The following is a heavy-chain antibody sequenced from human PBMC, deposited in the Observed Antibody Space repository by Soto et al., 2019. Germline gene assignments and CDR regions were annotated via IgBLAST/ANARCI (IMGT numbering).Heavy chain of an antibody. Sequence: SETLSLTCTVSGGSISSGDYYWSWIRQPPGKGLEWIGYIYYSGSTYYNPSLKSRVTISVDTSKNQFSLKLSSVTAADTAVYYCARDRGTMVRGVIRWFDPWGQGTLVTVSS. CDR2: IYYSGST. V-gene: IGHV4-30-4*01. CDR3: ARDRGTMVRGVIRWFDP. J-gene: IGHJ5*02. D-gene: IGHD3-10*01. CDR1: GGSISSGDYY.